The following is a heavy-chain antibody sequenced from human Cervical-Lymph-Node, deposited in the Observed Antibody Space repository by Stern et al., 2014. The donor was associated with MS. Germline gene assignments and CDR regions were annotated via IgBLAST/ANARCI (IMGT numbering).Heavy chain of an antibody. D-gene: IGHD1-14*01. CDR1: GGSLTSGGYF. CDR2: LSYSWTT. J-gene: IGHJ4*02. V-gene: IGHV4-31*03. Sequence: QVQLQESGPGVVKPSQTLSLTCTGTGGSLTSGGYFWNWVRQYPGKGLEWIGFLSYSWTTSYSASLKGRISISVDTSKNQFSLKLKYVTAADTAIYFCARDDRSRFTDWGQGTLVTVSS. CDR3: ARDDRSRFTD.